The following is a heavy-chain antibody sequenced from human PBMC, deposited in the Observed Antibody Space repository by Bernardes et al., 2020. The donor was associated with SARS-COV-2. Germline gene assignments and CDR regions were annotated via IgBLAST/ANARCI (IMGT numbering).Heavy chain of an antibody. CDR2: IWYDGSNK. D-gene: IGHD6-19*01. CDR1: GFTFSSYG. Sequence: GGSLRLSCAASGFTFSSYGMHWVRQAPGKGLEWVAVIWYDGSNKYYADSVKGRFTISRDNSKNTLYLQMNSLRAEDTAVYCCARDFRAVYYYYGMDVWGQGTTVTVSS. CDR3: ARDFRAVYYYYGMDV. J-gene: IGHJ6*02. V-gene: IGHV3-33*01.